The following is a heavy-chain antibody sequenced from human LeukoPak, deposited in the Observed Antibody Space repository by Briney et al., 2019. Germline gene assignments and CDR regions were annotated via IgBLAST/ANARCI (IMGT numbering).Heavy chain of an antibody. Sequence: SETLSLTCAVYGGSFSGYYWSWIRQPPGKGLEWIGEINHSGGTNYNPSLKSRVTISVDTSKNQFSLELTSVTAADTAVYYCARRNDYGDCEPSDYWGQGTLVTVSS. CDR1: GGSFSGYY. CDR3: ARRNDYGDCEPSDY. D-gene: IGHD4-17*01. J-gene: IGHJ4*02. CDR2: INHSGGT. V-gene: IGHV4-34*01.